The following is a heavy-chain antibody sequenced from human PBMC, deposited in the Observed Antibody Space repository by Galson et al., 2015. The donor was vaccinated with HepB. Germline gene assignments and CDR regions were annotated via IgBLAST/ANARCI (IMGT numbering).Heavy chain of an antibody. J-gene: IGHJ4*02. CDR2: ISSSASAI. D-gene: IGHD6-6*01. Sequence: SLRLSCAASGFTFNNYEMNWVRQAPGKGLEWVSYISSSASAIDYADSVKGRFTISRDNAKNSLYLQMNSLRAEDTAVYYCAGDGYSNSLGFDYWGQGTLVTVSS. V-gene: IGHV3-48*03. CDR1: GFTFNNYE. CDR3: AGDGYSNSLGFDY.